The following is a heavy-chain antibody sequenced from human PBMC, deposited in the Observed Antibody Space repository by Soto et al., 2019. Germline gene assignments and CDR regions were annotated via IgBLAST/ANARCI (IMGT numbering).Heavy chain of an antibody. J-gene: IGHJ4*02. V-gene: IGHV1-2*04. Sequence: ASVKVSCKASGYTFTSYDINWVRQAPGQGLEWMGWINPNSGGTNYAQKFQGWVTMTRDTSISTAYMELSRLRSDDTAVYYCARVASNYYDRSGYYFDNWGQGTLVTVSS. CDR1: GYTFTSYD. CDR3: ARVASNYYDRSGYYFDN. CDR2: INPNSGGT. D-gene: IGHD3-22*01.